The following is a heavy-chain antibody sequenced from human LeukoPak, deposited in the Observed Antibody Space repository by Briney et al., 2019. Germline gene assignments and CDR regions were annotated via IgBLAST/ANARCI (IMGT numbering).Heavy chain of an antibody. CDR2: XSYDGSNK. V-gene: IGHV3-30-3*01. CDR1: GFTFSSSA. Sequence: GGPLRLSCAASGFTFSSSAMHWVRQAPGXXXXXXXXXSYDGSNKYYADSVKGRFTISRDNSKDTPYLQMNSLRAEDTAVYYCARDPGPIGRVFYYFEYWGQGTLVTVSS. CDR3: ARDPGPIGRVFYYFEY. D-gene: IGHD1-26*01. J-gene: IGHJ4*02.